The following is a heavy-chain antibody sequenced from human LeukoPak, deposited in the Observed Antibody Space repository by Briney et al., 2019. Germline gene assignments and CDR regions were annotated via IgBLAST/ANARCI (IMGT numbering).Heavy chain of an antibody. J-gene: IGHJ4*02. V-gene: IGHV4-39*01. CDR1: GDSISSYY. CDR2: IYYSGST. D-gene: IGHD3-22*01. Sequence: SETLSLTCTVSGDSISSYYWGWIRQPPGKGLEWIGSIYYSGSTYYNQSLKSRVTISADTSKNQFSLKVTSVTAADTAVYYCARHYYDSSGYYPWYFDYWGQGTLVTVSS. CDR3: ARHYYDSSGYYPWYFDY.